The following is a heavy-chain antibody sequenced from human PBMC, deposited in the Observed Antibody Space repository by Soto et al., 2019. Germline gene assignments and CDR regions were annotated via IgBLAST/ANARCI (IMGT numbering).Heavy chain of an antibody. Sequence: GESLKISCKGSGYGFTSYWISWVRQMPGKGLEWMGRIDPSDSYTNYSPSFQGHVTISADKSISTAYLQWSSLKASDTAMYYCARQPSYYDSSGYSYYYYYYGMDVWGQGTTVTVSS. CDR3: ARQPSYYDSSGYSYYYYYYGMDV. D-gene: IGHD3-22*01. V-gene: IGHV5-10-1*01. CDR1: GYGFTSYW. CDR2: IDPSDSYT. J-gene: IGHJ6*02.